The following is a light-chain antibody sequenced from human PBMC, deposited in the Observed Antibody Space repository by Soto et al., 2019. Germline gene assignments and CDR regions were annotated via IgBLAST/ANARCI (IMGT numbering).Light chain of an antibody. CDR2: GAS. Sequence: EIVMTQSPATLSVSPGERATLSCRASESVRSDLVWYQQKPGQAPRLLIYGASTRSTGIPARFSGSGSGTEFTLTISSLPSEDFAVYYCQQYNNSPGTFGQGTKLEIE. CDR1: ESVRSD. J-gene: IGKJ2*01. CDR3: QQYNNSPGT. V-gene: IGKV3-15*01.